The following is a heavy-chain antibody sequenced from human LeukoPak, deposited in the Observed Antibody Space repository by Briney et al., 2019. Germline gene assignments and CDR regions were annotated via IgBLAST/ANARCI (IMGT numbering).Heavy chain of an antibody. Sequence: SQTLSLTFAISGDSVSSNSAAWNWIRQSPSRGLEWLGRTYYRSKWFNDYAISVKSRITINPNTSKNQFSLQLNSVTPEDTAVYYCARDRGIAAAGYFGLWGRGTLVTVSS. CDR3: ARDRGIAAAGYFGL. J-gene: IGHJ2*01. CDR2: TYYRSKWFN. D-gene: IGHD6-13*01. CDR1: GDSVSSNSAA. V-gene: IGHV6-1*01.